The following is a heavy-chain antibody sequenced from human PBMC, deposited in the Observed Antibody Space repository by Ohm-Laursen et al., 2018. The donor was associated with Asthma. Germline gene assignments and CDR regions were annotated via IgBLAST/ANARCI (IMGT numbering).Heavy chain of an antibody. CDR1: GFTFGDYG. Sequence: SLRLSCTASGFTFGDYGMHWVRQAPGKGLEWVTVISYDGGNKYYADSVEGRFTISRDNSKNTLYLHMNSLRVEDTAVYYFAREDYYGSGRCDSWGQGSLGTVSS. J-gene: IGHJ4*02. CDR2: ISYDGGNK. V-gene: IGHV3-30*03. D-gene: IGHD3-10*01. CDR3: AREDYYGSGRCDS.